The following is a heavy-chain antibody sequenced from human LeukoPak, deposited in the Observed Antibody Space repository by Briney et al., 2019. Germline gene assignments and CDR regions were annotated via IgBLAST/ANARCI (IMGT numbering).Heavy chain of an antibody. D-gene: IGHD5-18*01. CDR3: AKGEIHLWLSY. Sequence: QPGGSLRLSCAASGFTFSSYGMHWVRQAPSKGLEWVAVISYDGSNKYYADSVKGRFTISRDNSKNTLYLQMNSLGAEDTAVYYCAKGEIHLWLSYWGQGTLATVSS. CDR2: ISYDGSNK. CDR1: GFTFSSYG. V-gene: IGHV3-30*18. J-gene: IGHJ4*02.